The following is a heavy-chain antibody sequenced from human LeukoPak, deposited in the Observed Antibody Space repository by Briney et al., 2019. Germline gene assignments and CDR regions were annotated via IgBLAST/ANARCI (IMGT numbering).Heavy chain of an antibody. D-gene: IGHD2-2*02. Sequence: ASVKVSCKASGYTFTSYGISWVRQAPGQGLEWMGWISAYNGNTNYAQKLQGRVTMTTDTSTSTAYMELRSLRSDDTAVYYCARDRGGYCSSTSCYMGDAFDIWGQGTMVTVSS. CDR1: GYTFTSYG. CDR3: ARDRGGYCSSTSCYMGDAFDI. J-gene: IGHJ3*02. V-gene: IGHV1-18*01. CDR2: ISAYNGNT.